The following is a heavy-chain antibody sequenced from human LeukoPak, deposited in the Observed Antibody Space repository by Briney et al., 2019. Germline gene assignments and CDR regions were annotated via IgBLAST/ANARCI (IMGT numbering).Heavy chain of an antibody. CDR1: GYSFTNYG. Sequence: ASVKVSCKTSGYSFTNYGITWVRQAPGQGLEWMGWISGYNSKTFAHEFQGRVTMTTDTFTSTVYMELRSLRSDDTAVYYCAREGLRSIAARRGTRDYMDVWGKGTTVIVSS. V-gene: IGHV1-18*01. CDR2: ISGYNSKT. D-gene: IGHD6-6*01. CDR3: AREGLRSIAARRGTRDYMDV. J-gene: IGHJ6*03.